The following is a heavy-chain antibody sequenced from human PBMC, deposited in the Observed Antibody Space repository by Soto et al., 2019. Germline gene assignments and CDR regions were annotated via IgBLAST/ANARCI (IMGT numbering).Heavy chain of an antibody. CDR2: IYYSGST. J-gene: IGHJ5*02. Sequence: QVQLQESGPGLVKPSETLSLTCTVSGGSVSSGSYYWSWIRQPPGKGLEWIGYIYYSGSTNYNPSLKSRVTISVDTSKNQFSLKLSSVTAADTAVYYCAREKGGLAFRFDPWGQGTLVTVSS. D-gene: IGHD1-26*01. V-gene: IGHV4-61*01. CDR3: AREKGGLAFRFDP. CDR1: GGSVSSGSYY.